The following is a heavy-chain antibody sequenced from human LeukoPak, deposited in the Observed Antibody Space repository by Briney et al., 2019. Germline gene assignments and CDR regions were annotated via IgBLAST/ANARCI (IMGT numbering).Heavy chain of an antibody. Sequence: GGSLRLSCAASGFTFGSYWMSWVRQAPGKGLEWVANIKKEGSEKYYVDSVNGRFTISRDNAKTSLYLQMNSLRAEDTAVYYCARHLSGITGYTYGRGIDYWGQGTLVTVSS. CDR2: IKKEGSEK. CDR1: GFTFGSYW. J-gene: IGHJ4*02. D-gene: IGHD5-18*01. CDR3: ARHLSGITGYTYGRGIDY. V-gene: IGHV3-7*01.